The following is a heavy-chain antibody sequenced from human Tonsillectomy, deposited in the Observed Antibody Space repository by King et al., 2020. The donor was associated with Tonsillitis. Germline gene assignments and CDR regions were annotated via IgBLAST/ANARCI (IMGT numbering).Heavy chain of an antibody. CDR3: ARDIPYPGSFLYFDF. Sequence: QLVQSGGGLVQPGGSLRLSCAGSGFTFGNYWMTWVRQAPGQGLEWVANMNQDGSDTYYVDSVKGRFTLSRDNAKNSLYLQLNKLGGQDTAVYYCARDIPYPGSFLYFDFWGQGTLVTVSS. CDR2: MNQDGSDT. V-gene: IGHV3-7*03. D-gene: IGHD3-10*01. J-gene: IGHJ4*02. CDR1: GFTFGNYW.